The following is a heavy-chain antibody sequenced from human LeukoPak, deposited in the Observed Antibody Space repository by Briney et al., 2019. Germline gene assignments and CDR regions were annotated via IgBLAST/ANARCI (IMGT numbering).Heavy chain of an antibody. J-gene: IGHJ4*02. D-gene: IGHD3-16*02. V-gene: IGHV4-39*01. CDR2: IYYSGST. Sequence: SETLSLTCTVSGGSISSSSYYWGWIRQPPGKGLEWIGSIYYSGSTYYNPSLKSRVTISVDTSKNQFSLKLSSVTAADTAVCYCWVMITFGGVIVIDYWGQGTLVTVSS. CDR3: WVMITFGGVIVIDY. CDR1: GGSISSSSYY.